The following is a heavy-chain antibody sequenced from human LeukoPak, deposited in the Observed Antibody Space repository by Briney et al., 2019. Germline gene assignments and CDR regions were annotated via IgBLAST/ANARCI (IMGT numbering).Heavy chain of an antibody. D-gene: IGHD1-26*01. CDR3: ARDLGSYGYYFDY. V-gene: IGHV3-7*01. CDR1: GFSFSSYW. CDR2: IKREGNEE. J-gene: IGHJ4*02. Sequence: GGSLRLSCATSGFSFSSYWMSWVRQAPGKGLEWVANIKREGNEEYYMDSVKGRFTISRDNTKNSVYLQMNSLRVEDTAVYYCARDLGSYGYYFDYWGQGTLVTVSS.